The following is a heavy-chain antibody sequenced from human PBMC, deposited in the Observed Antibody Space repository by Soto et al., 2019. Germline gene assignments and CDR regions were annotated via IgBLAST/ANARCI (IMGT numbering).Heavy chain of an antibody. CDR2: INPSGGST. J-gene: IGHJ3*02. CDR1: GYTFTSYY. Sequence: GASVKVSCKASGYTFTSYYMHWVRQAPGQGLEWMGIINPSGGSTSYAQKFQGRVTMTRDTSTSTVYMELSSLRSEDTAVYYCARDLATVVTGDAFDIWGQGTMVTVSS. V-gene: IGHV1-46*01. CDR3: ARDLATVVTGDAFDI. D-gene: IGHD2-15*01.